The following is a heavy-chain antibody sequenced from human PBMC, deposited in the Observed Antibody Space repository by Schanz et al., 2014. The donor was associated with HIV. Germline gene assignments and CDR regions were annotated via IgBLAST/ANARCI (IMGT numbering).Heavy chain of an antibody. D-gene: IGHD1-26*01. V-gene: IGHV1-69*01. CDR3: ASGRFGTVIWWGDAFDI. CDR1: GGPFSSYT. Sequence: QVQLVQSGAEVKKPGSSVKVSCKASGGPFSSYTITWVRQAPGQGLEWMGGIIPIFHTANYAQKFQGRVTITADESTSTAYMELSSLRSEDTAVYYCASGRFGTVIWWGDAFDIWGQGTMVTVSS. J-gene: IGHJ3*02. CDR2: IIPIFHTA.